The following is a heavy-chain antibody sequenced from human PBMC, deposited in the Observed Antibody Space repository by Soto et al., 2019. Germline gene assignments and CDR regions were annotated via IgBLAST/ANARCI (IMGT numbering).Heavy chain of an antibody. CDR3: ARVLLGYCSRTSCYGFDH. J-gene: IGHJ5*02. V-gene: IGHV4-59*01. Sequence: SETLSLTCTVSGDSSSNVYWSWVRQPPGKGLEWIAYISDGGGAKYNPSLKSRVTISLDTSKNQFSLEMRSVTAADTAVYYCARVLLGYCSRTSCYGFDHWGQGSLVTVSS. D-gene: IGHD2-2*03. CDR1: GDSSSNVY. CDR2: ISDGGGA.